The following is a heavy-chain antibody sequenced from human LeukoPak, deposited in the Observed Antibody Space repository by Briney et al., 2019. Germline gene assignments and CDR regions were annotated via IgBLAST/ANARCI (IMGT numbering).Heavy chain of an antibody. V-gene: IGHV3-30*04. CDR2: ISYDGSNK. CDR3: AKWGGIVVVIHPKTAFDF. J-gene: IGHJ3*01. Sequence: GGSLRLSCAASGFTFSNYAIHGVRQAPGKGLEWVAVISYDGSNKFYADSVKGRFTISRDNSKNTLYLQMNSLRADDTAVYYCAKWGGIVVVIHPKTAFDFWGQGTMVTVSS. D-gene: IGHD3-22*01. CDR1: GFTFSNYA.